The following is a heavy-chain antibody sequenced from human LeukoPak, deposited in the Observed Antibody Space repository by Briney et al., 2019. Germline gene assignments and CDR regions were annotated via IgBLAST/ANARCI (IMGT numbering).Heavy chain of an antibody. J-gene: IGHJ4*02. CDR3: AKESLMDIVVVPAARSPFDY. Sequence: PGGSLRLSCAASGFTFSSYGMHWVRQAPGKGLEWVAFIRYDGSNKYYADSVKGRFTISRDNSKNTLYLQMNSLRAVDTAVYYCAKESLMDIVVVPAARSPFDYWGQGTLVTVSS. CDR2: IRYDGSNK. V-gene: IGHV3-30*02. D-gene: IGHD2-2*03. CDR1: GFTFSSYG.